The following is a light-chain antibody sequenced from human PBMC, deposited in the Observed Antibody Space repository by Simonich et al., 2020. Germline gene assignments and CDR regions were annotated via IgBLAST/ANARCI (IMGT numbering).Light chain of an antibody. CDR2: EGS. CDR1: SSDVGSYNL. J-gene: IGLJ3*02. CDR3: CSYAGSSTWV. Sequence: QSALTQPASVSGSPGQSITISCTGTSSDVGSYNLVSWSQQHPGKAPKLMIYEGSKRPSGVSNLFSGSKSGNTASLTISGLQAEDEADYYCCSYAGSSTWVFGGGTKLTVL. V-gene: IGLV2-23*01.